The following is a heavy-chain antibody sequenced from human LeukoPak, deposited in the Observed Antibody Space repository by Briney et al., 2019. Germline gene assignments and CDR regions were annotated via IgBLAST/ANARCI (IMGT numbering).Heavy chain of an antibody. V-gene: IGHV3-7*01. J-gene: IGHJ4*02. Sequence: GGSLRLSCAASGFTFSRYWMSWVRQAPGKGLEWVANIKQDGSEKYYVDSVKGRFTISRDNAKNSLYLQMNSLRAEDTAVYYCAREGSNYYFDYWGQGTLVTVSS. D-gene: IGHD4-11*01. CDR2: IKQDGSEK. CDR1: GFTFSRYW. CDR3: AREGSNYYFDY.